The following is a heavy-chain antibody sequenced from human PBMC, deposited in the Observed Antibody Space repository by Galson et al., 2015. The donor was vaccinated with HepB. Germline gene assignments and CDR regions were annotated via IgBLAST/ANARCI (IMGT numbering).Heavy chain of an antibody. CDR1: GYTFTSYG. CDR2: ISAYNGNT. V-gene: IGHV1-18*01. Sequence: SVKVSCKASGYTFTSYGISWVRQAPGQGLEWMGWISAYNGNTNYAQKLQGRVTMTTDTSTSTAYMELRSLRSDDTAVYYCARDPPGVPAAMGGDYWGQGTLVTVSS. CDR3: ARDPPGVPAAMGGDY. J-gene: IGHJ4*02. D-gene: IGHD2-2*01.